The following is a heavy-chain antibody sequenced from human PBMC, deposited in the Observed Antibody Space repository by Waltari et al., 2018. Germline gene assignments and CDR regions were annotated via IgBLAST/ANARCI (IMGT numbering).Heavy chain of an antibody. CDR2: CNPNIGGT. J-gene: IGHJ4*02. D-gene: IGHD2-2*01. V-gene: IGHV1-2*02. Sequence: QVQLVQSGAEVKKPGASVKVSCKASGYTFTGYYMHWVRQAPGQGLEWRGGCNPNIGGTNYAQKFQGRVTMTRDTSISTAYMELSRLRSDDTAVYYCARAGGGWSTSWSNFDYWGQGTLVTVSS. CDR3: ARAGGGWSTSWSNFDY. CDR1: GYTFTGYY.